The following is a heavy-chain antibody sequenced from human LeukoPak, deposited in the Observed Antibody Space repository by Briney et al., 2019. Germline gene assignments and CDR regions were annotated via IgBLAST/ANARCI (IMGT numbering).Heavy chain of an antibody. J-gene: IGHJ4*02. D-gene: IGHD3-22*01. CDR1: GFTFSSYS. Sequence: GGSLRLSCAASGFTFSSYSMNWVRQAPGKGLEWVSSISSSSSYIYYADSVKGRFTISRDNAKNSLYLQMNSLRAEDTAVYYCASSRDSSGYYAMDYWGQGTLVTVSS. CDR3: ASSRDSSGYYAMDY. CDR2: ISSSSSYI. V-gene: IGHV3-21*01.